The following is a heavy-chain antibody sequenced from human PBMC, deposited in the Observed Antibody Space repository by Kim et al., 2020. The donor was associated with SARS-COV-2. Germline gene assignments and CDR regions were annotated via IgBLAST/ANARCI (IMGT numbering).Heavy chain of an antibody. CDR3: AKGSAAARPNDAFDI. Sequence: DSVKGRFTISRDNSKNTLYLQMNSLRAEDTAVYYCAKGSAAARPNDAFDIWGQGTMVTVSS. V-gene: IGHV3-23*01. J-gene: IGHJ3*02. D-gene: IGHD6-6*01.